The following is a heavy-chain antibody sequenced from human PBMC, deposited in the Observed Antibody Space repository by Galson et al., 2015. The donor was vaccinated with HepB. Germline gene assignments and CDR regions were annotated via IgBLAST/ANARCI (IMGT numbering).Heavy chain of an antibody. CDR2: ISTYNGDT. CDR3: ARLLWYSFGRLHS. Sequence: SVQVSCKASGYNITSYGFSWVRQAPGQGLEWMGWISTYNGDTNYAQKFQGRVTMTADPSTSTAYMELRSLRSDDTARYYCARLLWYSFGRLHSWGQGTLVTVSS. J-gene: IGHJ4*02. D-gene: IGHD5-18*01. CDR1: GYNITSYG. V-gene: IGHV1-18*01.